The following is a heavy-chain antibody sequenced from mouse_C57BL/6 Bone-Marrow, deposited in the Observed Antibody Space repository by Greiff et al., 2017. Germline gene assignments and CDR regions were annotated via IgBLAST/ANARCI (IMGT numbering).Heavy chain of an antibody. V-gene: IGHV6-3*01. Sequence: EVKVEESGGGLVQPGGSMKLSCVASGFTFSNYWMNWVRQSPEKGLEWVAQIRLKSDNYATHYAVSGKGRFTISRDDSKSSVCLQMNNLRAEDTGIYYCSGLWAWFAYWGQGTLVTVSA. CDR1: GFTFSNYW. D-gene: IGHD1-1*02. J-gene: IGHJ3*01. CDR3: SGLWAWFAY. CDR2: IRLKSDNYAT.